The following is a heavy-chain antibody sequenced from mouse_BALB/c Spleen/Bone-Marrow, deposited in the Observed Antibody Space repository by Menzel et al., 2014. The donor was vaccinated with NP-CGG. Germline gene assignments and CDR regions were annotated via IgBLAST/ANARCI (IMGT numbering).Heavy chain of an antibody. V-gene: IGHV1S130*01. CDR1: GYTFTNSW. Sequence: VQLVESGSVLVRPGASVKLSCKASGYTFTNSWIHWVKQRPGQGLDWIGEIHPNSGNTNSNEKFKGKATLTVDTSSSTAYVDLSSLTSEDSAVYYCARHPRFAYYFDYWGQGTTLTVSS. CDR2: IHPNSGNT. D-gene: IGHD2-10*02. CDR3: ARHPRFAYYFDY. J-gene: IGHJ2*01.